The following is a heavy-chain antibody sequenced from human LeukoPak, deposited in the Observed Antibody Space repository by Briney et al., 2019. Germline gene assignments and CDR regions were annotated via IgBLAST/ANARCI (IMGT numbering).Heavy chain of an antibody. Sequence: ASVKVSRKASGYTFTSYYMHWVRQAPGQGLEWMGIINPSGGSTSYAQKFQGRVTMTRDTSTSTVYMELSSLRSEDTAVYYCARRTLLSPWAPYYYYGMDVWGQGTTVTVSS. CDR3: ARRTLLSPWAPYYYYGMDV. V-gene: IGHV1-46*01. CDR1: GYTFTSYY. CDR2: INPSGGST. D-gene: IGHD2-15*01. J-gene: IGHJ6*02.